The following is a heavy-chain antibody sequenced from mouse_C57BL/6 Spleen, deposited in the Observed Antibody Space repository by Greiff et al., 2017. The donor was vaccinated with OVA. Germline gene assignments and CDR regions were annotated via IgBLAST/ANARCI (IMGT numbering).Heavy chain of an antibody. V-gene: IGHV1-42*01. Sequence: EVQLQQSGPELVKPGASVKISCKASGYSFTGYYMNWVKQSPEKSLEWIGEINPSTGGTTYNQKFKAKATLTVDKSSSTAYMQLKSLTSEDAAVYYCARSRGYSYFDYWGQGTTLTVSS. CDR1: GYSFTGYY. J-gene: IGHJ2*01. D-gene: IGHD2-3*01. CDR3: ARSRGYSYFDY. CDR2: INPSTGGT.